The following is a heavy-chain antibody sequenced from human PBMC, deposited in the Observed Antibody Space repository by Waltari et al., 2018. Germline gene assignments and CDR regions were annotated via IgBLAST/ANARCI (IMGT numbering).Heavy chain of an antibody. CDR2: MNPNSGNT. J-gene: IGHJ3*02. D-gene: IGHD6-19*01. Sequence: QVQLVQSGAEVKKPGASVKVSCKASGYTFTSYDINWVRQATGQGLEWMGWMNPNSGNTGYAQKFQGRVTMTRNTSISTAYMELSSLRSEDTAVYYCATLPGYSSGWYGDAFDIWGQGTMVTVSS. CDR3: ATLPGYSSGWYGDAFDI. CDR1: GYTFTSYD. V-gene: IGHV1-8*01.